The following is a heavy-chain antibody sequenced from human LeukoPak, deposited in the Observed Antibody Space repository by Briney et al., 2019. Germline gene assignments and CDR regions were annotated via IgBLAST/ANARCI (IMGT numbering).Heavy chain of an antibody. D-gene: IGHD5-18*01. CDR2: INSDGSGT. V-gene: IGHV3-74*01. CDR3: ARGGTYTYGHFDY. Sequence: GGSLRLSCAASGFTFSSYWIHWVRQAPGTGLVWVSRINSDGSGTSYADSVKGRFTISRDNAKNTLYLQMNSLRVEDTAVYYCARGGTYTYGHFDYWGQGTLVTVSS. CDR1: GFTFSSYW. J-gene: IGHJ4*02.